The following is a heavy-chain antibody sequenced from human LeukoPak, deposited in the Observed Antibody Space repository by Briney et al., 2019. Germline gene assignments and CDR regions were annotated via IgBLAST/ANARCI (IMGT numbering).Heavy chain of an antibody. CDR3: ARNPYDSWSRRGNFDS. D-gene: IGHD3-3*01. CDR2: IKQGGSET. CDR1: GFTFRTYW. V-gene: IGHV3-7*03. J-gene: IGHJ4*01. Sequence: PGGSLRLSCAASGFTFRTYWMSWVRQAPGKGLVWVANIKQGGSETNYVDSVKGRFTMSRDNTKNSLYLQMTSLRAEDSVVFYCARNPYDSWSRRGNFDSWGQGTLVIVSS.